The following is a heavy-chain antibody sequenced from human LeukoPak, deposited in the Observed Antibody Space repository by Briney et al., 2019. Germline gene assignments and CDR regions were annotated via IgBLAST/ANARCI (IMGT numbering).Heavy chain of an antibody. CDR3: AKVFTMTIGCLSY. D-gene: IGHD3-3*01. J-gene: IGHJ4*02. V-gene: IGHV3-23*01. CDR2: ISGSGGST. Sequence: GGSLRLSCADSGFTFSSYAMSWVRQAPGKGLEWVSAISGSGGSTYYADSVKGRFTISRDNSKNTLYLQMNSLRAEDTAVYYCAKVFTMTIGCLSYRGQGTLVTVSS. CDR1: GFTFSSYA.